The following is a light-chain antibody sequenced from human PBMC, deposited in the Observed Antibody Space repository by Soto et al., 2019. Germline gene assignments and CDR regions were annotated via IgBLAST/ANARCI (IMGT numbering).Light chain of an antibody. Sequence: QSVLTQPASVSGSPGQSITMSCTGTSSDVGAYKYVSWHQQHPGKAPKLMIYDVSDRPSGVSDRFSGSKSGNTASLTISGLQAEDEADYYCSSYTGGSTSYVFGTGTKVTVL. J-gene: IGLJ1*01. CDR3: SSYTGGSTSYV. CDR1: SSDVGAYKY. V-gene: IGLV2-14*03. CDR2: DVS.